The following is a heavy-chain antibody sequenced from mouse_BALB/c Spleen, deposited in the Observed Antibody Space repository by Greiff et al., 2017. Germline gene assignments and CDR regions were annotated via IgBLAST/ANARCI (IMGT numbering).Heavy chain of an antibody. J-gene: IGHJ3*01. V-gene: IGHV1-63*02. D-gene: IGHD2-4*01. CDR2: IYPGGGYT. CDR1: GYTFTNYW. Sequence: QVQLKQSGAELVRPGTSVKISCKASGYTFTNYWLRWVKQRPGHGLEWIGDIYPGGGYTNYNEKFKGQATLTADTSSSTAYMQLSSLTSEDSAVYFCARRYDYDAAWFAYWGQGTLVTVSA. CDR3: ARRYDYDAAWFAY.